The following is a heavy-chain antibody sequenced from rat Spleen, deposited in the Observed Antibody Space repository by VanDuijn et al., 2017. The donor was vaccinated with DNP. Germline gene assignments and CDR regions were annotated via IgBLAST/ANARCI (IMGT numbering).Heavy chain of an antibody. V-gene: IGHV5-29*01. J-gene: IGHJ2*01. CDR2: ISASGSRT. CDR3: ARGVSGDY. D-gene: IGHD1-11*01. CDR1: GFTFSNYG. Sequence: EVQLVESGGGLVQPGRSLKLSCAASGFTFSNYGMAWVRQAPKKGLEWVATISASGSRTYYPDSVKDRFTVSRDNAKRSLYLQMNSLESEDTAMYFCARGVSGDYWGQGVMVTVSS.